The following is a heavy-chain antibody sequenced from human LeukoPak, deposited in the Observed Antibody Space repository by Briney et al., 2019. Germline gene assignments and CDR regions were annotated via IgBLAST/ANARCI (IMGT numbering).Heavy chain of an antibody. CDR3: ARDVRFSSGWYFFFD. D-gene: IGHD6-19*01. CDR1: GYTFTSYG. V-gene: IGHV1-18*01. Sequence: ASVKVSCKASGYTFTSYGISWVRQAPGQGLEWMGWISAYNGNTNYAQKLQGRVTMTTGTSTSTAYMELRSLRSDDTAVYYCARDVRFSSGWYFFFDWGQGTLVTVSS. CDR2: ISAYNGNT. J-gene: IGHJ4*02.